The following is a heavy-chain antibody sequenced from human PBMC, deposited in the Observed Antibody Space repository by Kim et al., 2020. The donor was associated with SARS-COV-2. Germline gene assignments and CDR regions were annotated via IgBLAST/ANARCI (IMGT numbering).Heavy chain of an antibody. Sequence: SVKVSCKASGYTFTYRYLHWIRQAPGQPLEWMGWITLYNGNLNYAQKFQGRLTITRETSLTAVHMRLTGLKSDDSAIYYCARAAFHDSDDYHIESWGPG. CDR1: GYTFTYRY. V-gene: IGHV1-45*02. CDR2: ITLYNGNL. D-gene: IGHD3-16*01. CDR3: ARAAFHDSDDYHIES. J-gene: IGHJ5*02.